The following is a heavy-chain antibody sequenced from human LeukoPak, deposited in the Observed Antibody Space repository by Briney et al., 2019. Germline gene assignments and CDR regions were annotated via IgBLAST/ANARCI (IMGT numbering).Heavy chain of an antibody. V-gene: IGHV3-72*01. CDR3: AREYFGELT. CDR2: SRRGRRSFPT. CDR1: GFKFSDTY. D-gene: IGHD3-10*01. Sequence: GGSLRLSCAASGFKFSDTYMNWVRQAPGKGPEWVGRSRRGRRSFPTDYAASVKGRFTVSRDNSNNLFYLQMNNLKVEDTAVYYCAREYFGELTWGQGTLVTVSS. J-gene: IGHJ4*02.